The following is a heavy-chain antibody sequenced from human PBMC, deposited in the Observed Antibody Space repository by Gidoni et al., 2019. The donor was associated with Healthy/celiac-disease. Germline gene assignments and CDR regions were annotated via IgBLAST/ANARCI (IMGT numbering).Heavy chain of an antibody. CDR3: ARHQASSSRPDPLYFDY. V-gene: IGHV4-39*01. CDR2: IYYSGST. D-gene: IGHD6-6*01. CDR1: GGSIRSSSYY. Sequence: QLQLQESGPGLVKPSETLSLTCTVSGGSIRSSSYYWGWIRQPPGKGLEWIGSIYYSGSTYYNPSLKSRVTISVDTSKNQFSLKLSSVTAADTAVYYCARHQASSSRPDPLYFDYWGQGTLVTVSS. J-gene: IGHJ4*02.